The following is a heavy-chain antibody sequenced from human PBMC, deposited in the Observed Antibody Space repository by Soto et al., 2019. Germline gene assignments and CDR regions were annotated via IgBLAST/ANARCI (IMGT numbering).Heavy chain of an antibody. J-gene: IGHJ3*02. CDR1: SSYT. CDR3: ARGSEATDAFDI. Sequence: SSYTISWVRQAPGQGLEWMGRIIPILGIANYAQKFQGRVTITADKSTSTAYMELSSLRSEDTAVYYCARGSEATDAFDIWGQGTMVTVSS. CDR2: IIPILGIA. V-gene: IGHV1-69*02.